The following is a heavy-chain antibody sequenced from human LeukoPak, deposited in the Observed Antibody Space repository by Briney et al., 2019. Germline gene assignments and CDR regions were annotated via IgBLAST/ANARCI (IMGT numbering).Heavy chain of an antibody. V-gene: IGHV3-7*01. D-gene: IGHD6-19*01. CDR2: IKHDGSDT. CDR1: GFSFSSYW. Sequence: GGSLRLSCAASGFSFSSYWMSWVRQAPGKGLDWVANIKHDGSDTFYVDSLKGRFTISRDNAKNSLYLQMNGLRAEDTALYYCARGVFSSGWYPDNFDCWGQGTLVTVSS. J-gene: IGHJ4*02. CDR3: ARGVFSSGWYPDNFDC.